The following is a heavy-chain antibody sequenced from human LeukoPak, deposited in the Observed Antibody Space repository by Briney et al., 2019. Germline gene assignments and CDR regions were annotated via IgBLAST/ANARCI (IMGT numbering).Heavy chain of an antibody. Sequence: GASVKVSCKASGFTFTAYYMHWVRQAPGQGLEWMGWINPRSGGTNYAQKFQDRVTMTRDTSISTAYMELSGLRSNDTAVYYCTRGRYGNGLTTQYWGQGTLVIVSS. CDR3: TRGRYGNGLTTQY. CDR1: GFTFTAYY. D-gene: IGHD3-9*01. J-gene: IGHJ4*02. CDR2: INPRSGGT. V-gene: IGHV1-2*02.